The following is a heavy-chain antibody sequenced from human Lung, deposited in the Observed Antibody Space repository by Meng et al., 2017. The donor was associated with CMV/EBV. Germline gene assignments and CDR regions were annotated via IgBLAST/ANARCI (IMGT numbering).Heavy chain of an antibody. CDR2: LYPDGST. CDR3: ARTPVRFCNTHMCYAFDY. CDR1: SDSVTNYF. V-gene: IGHV4-4*07. J-gene: IGHJ4*02. D-gene: IGHD2-2*01. Sequence: QETLRGSVPSLVKPSETLSVTCIVSSDSVTNYFWSWVRQPAGKGLEWIGRLYPDGSTDYNPSLSSRLTLSLDTSKIRFSLKLRSVTAADTAIYYCARTPVRFCNTHMCYAFDYWGQGALVTVSS.